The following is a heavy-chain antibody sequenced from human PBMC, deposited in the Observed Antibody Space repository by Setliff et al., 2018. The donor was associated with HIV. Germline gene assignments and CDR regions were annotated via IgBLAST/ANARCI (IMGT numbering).Heavy chain of an antibody. V-gene: IGHV1-46*01. CDR2: INPSGGST. Sequence: ASVKVSCKASGYTFTSYYMHWVRQAPGQGLEWMGIINPSGGSTSYAQEFQGRVTMTRDTSTSTVYMELSSLRSEDTAVYYCARVRYCSGGSCYGGEYWFDPWGQGTLVTVSS. D-gene: IGHD2-15*01. CDR3: ARVRYCSGGSCYGGEYWFDP. CDR1: GYTFTSYY. J-gene: IGHJ5*02.